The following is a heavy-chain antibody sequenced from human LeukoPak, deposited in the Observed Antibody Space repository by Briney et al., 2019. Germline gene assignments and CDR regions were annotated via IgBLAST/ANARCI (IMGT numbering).Heavy chain of an antibody. CDR2: IYSSGST. CDR1: GGSISSFY. D-gene: IGHD2-2*01. V-gene: IGHV4-59*08. CDR3: AREVPASSPPDY. Sequence: SETLSLTCTVSGGSISSFYWSWIRQPPGKGLEWIGYIYSSGSTNYGPSLRSRVTISVDTSKNQFSLKLSSVTAADTAVYYCAREVPASSPPDYWGQGTLVTVSS. J-gene: IGHJ4*02.